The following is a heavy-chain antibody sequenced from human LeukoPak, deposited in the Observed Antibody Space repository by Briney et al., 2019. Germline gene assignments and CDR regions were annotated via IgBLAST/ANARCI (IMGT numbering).Heavy chain of an antibody. CDR1: GFTFTDYA. CDR2: INWNGGST. V-gene: IGHV3-20*04. CDR3: ARDTAGTEAFDI. D-gene: IGHD6-13*01. Sequence: GGSLRLSCAASGFTFTDYAMSWVRQAPGKGLEWVSGINWNGGSTGYADSVKGRFTISRDNAKNSLYLQMNSLRAEDTALYYCARDTAGTEAFDIWGQGTMVTVSS. J-gene: IGHJ3*02.